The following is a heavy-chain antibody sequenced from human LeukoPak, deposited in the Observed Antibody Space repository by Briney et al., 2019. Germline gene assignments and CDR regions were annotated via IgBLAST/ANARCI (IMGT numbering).Heavy chain of an antibody. Sequence: GGSLRLSCAASGFTFSSYAMSWVRQAPGKGLEWVSTLSGSGISTFYADSVKGRFTISRDNSKNTLYLQMSSLRAKDTALCYCAKGKSGYYPFDYWGQGTLVTVSS. D-gene: IGHD3-22*01. CDR3: AKGKSGYYPFDY. V-gene: IGHV3-23*01. CDR1: GFTFSSYA. CDR2: LSGSGIST. J-gene: IGHJ4*02.